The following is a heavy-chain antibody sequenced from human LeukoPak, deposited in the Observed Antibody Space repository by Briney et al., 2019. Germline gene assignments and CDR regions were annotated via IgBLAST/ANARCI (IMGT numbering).Heavy chain of an antibody. CDR2: VNYNGGST. J-gene: IGHJ6*02. CDR1: GFTFDDYG. Sequence: PGESLRLSCTASGFTFDDYGMSWVRQVPGKGLEWVSHVNYNGGSTGYVDSVKGRFTISRDNAKNSLYLQMNSLRAEDTALYYCAGRSGDYYMDVWGQGIMVTVSS. CDR3: AGRSGDYYMDV. V-gene: IGHV3-20*04. D-gene: IGHD3-3*01.